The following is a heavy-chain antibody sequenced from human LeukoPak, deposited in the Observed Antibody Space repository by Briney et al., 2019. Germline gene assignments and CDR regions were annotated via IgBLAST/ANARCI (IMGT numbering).Heavy chain of an antibody. CDR1: GFTVSGNY. V-gene: IGHV3-53*01. CDR3: ATHSGYSFY. D-gene: IGHD3-9*01. CDR2: FYSGGTT. Sequence: PGGSLRLSCVVSGFTVSGNYMNWVRQAPGKGLEWVSVFYSGGTTYYADSVKGRFTISRDNSKNTLYLQMNSLRAEDTAVYYCATHSGYSFYWGQGTLVTVSS. J-gene: IGHJ4*02.